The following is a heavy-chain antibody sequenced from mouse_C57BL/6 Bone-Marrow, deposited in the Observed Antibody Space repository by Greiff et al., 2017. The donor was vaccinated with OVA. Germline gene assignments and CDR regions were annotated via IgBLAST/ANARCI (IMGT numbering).Heavy chain of an antibody. J-gene: IGHJ1*03. CDR3: ARAYYGSRGDWYFDV. D-gene: IGHD1-1*01. Sequence: QVQLQQSGAELVKPGASVKMSCKASGYTFTTYPLEWMKQNHGKSLEWIGNFHPYNDDTKYNEKFKGKATLTVEKSSSTVYLEHSRLTSDDSAVYYCARAYYGSRGDWYFDVGGTGTTVTVSS. CDR1: GYTFTTYP. CDR2: FHPYNDDT. V-gene: IGHV1-47*01.